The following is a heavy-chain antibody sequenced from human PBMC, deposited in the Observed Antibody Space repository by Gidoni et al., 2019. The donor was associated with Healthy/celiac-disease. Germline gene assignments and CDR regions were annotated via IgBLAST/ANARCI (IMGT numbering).Heavy chain of an antibody. CDR2: IYYSGST. CDR1: GGSISSRRYS. D-gene: IGHD3-3*01. V-gene: IGHV4-39*07. CDR3: ARGYYDFWSGYPQYYFDY. J-gene: IGHJ4*02. Sequence: QLQLQESGPGLVKPSETLSLTCTVSGGSISSRRYSWGWIRPPPGKGLEWIGSIYYSGSTYYNPSLKSRVTISVDTSKNQFSLKLSSVTAADTAVYYCARGYYDFWSGYPQYYFDYWGQGTLVTVSS.